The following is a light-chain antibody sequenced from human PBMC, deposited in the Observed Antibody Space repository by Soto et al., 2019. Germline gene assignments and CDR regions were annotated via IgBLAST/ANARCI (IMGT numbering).Light chain of an antibody. J-gene: IGLJ1*01. CDR1: ISDVGGYDY. V-gene: IGLV2-14*01. Sequence: QSALTQPASVSGSPGQSITISCTGTISDVGGYDYVSWYQQHPGKAPKLMIYDVSNRPSGVSNRFSGSKSGNTASLTISGLQAEDEADYYCCSYAGSTYVFGTGTKLTVL. CDR3: CSYAGSTYV. CDR2: DVS.